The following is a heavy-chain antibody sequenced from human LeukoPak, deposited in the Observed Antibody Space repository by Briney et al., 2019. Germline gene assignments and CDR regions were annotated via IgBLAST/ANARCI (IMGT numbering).Heavy chain of an antibody. D-gene: IGHD3-3*01. J-gene: IGHJ6*02. CDR1: GFTFSSSA. CDR3: ARAPTIFGGFHYYYYGMDV. Sequence: GGSLRLSCAASGFTFSSSAMSWVRQAPGKGLEWVSAISNNGGYTYYADSVQGRFTISRDNSKSTLCLQMNSLRAEDTAVYYCARAPTIFGGFHYYYYGMDVWGQGTTVTVSS. CDR2: ISNNGGYT. V-gene: IGHV3-23*01.